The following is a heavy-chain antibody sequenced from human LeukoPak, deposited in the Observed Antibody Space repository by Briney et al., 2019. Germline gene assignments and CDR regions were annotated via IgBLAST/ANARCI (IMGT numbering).Heavy chain of an antibody. Sequence: GGSLRLSCAASGFTFSSYAMHWVRQAPGKGLGWVAVISYDGSNKYYADSVKGRFTISRDNSKNTLYLQMNSLRAEDTAVYYCAKDEILSVVPAAILDYWGQGTLVTVSS. CDR3: AKDEILSVVPAAILDY. CDR1: GFTFSSYA. V-gene: IGHV3-30*04. D-gene: IGHD2-2*01. CDR2: ISYDGSNK. J-gene: IGHJ4*02.